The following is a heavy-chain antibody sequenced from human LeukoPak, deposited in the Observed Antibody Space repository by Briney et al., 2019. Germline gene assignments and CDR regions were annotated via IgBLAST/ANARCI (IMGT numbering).Heavy chain of an antibody. CDR2: ISSSGSTI. Sequence: GGSLRLSCAASGFTFSDYYMSWIRQAPGKGLEWVSYISSSGSTIYYADSVKGRFTISRDNAKNSLYLQMNSLRAEDTAVYYCAKFPSSHIVVVVAATWGQGTLVTVSS. CDR1: GFTFSDYY. CDR3: AKFPSSHIVVVVAAT. J-gene: IGHJ5*02. V-gene: IGHV3-11*01. D-gene: IGHD2-15*01.